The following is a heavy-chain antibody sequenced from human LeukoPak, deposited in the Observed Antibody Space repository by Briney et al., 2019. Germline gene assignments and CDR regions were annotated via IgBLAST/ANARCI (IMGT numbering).Heavy chain of an antibody. J-gene: IGHJ4*02. V-gene: IGHV4-61*01. D-gene: IGHD3-9*01. Sequence: KASETLSLTCSVSGGSVRSGSYYWSWIRQSPGKGLECIGYTYYYGRTNYNPSLKSRVTILVDTSKNQFSLQLSSVTAADTAVYYCASSHDILSGPGAFDWWGQGTLVTVSS. CDR1: GGSVRSGSYY. CDR2: TYYYGRT. CDR3: ASSHDILSGPGAFDW.